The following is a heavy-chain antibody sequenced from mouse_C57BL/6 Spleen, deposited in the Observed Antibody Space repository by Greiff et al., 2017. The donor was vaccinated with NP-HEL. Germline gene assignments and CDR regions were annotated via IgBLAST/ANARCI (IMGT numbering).Heavy chain of an antibody. V-gene: IGHV3-6*01. D-gene: IGHD2-4*01. CDR2: IRYDGSN. CDR1: GYSITSGYY. J-gene: IGHJ1*03. Sequence: EVQLMESGPGLVKPSQSLSLTCSVTGYSITSGYYWNWIRQFPGNKLEWMGYIRYDGSNNYNPSLKNRISITRATSKNQFFLKFNSESTEDTATYYYANGGDYEYFDVWGTGTTVTVAS. CDR3: ANGGDYEYFDV.